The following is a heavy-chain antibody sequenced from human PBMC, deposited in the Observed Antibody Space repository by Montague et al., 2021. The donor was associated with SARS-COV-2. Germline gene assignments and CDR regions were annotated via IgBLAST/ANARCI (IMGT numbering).Heavy chain of an antibody. Sequence: SETLSLTCTVSCGSISNYNWSWIRKTPGKGLEWISLISPTDSTXXXHSXESRVSISIDTSKSQFSLRVRSVTAADTAVYYCARSVQFAYGLDVWGQGTTVTISS. D-gene: IGHD3-16*01. CDR1: CGSISNYN. CDR2: ISPTDST. J-gene: IGHJ6*02. CDR3: ARSVQFAYGLDV. V-gene: IGHV4-4*07.